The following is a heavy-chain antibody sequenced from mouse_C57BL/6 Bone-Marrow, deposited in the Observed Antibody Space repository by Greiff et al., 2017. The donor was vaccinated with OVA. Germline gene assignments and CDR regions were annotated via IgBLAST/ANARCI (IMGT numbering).Heavy chain of an antibody. Sequence: QVQLQQPGAELVKPGASVKLSCKASGYTFTSYWMQWVKQRPGQGLEWIGEIDPSDSYTNYNQQFKGKATLTVDTSSSTAYMQLSSLTSEDSAVYYCARRGLRSYAMDYWGQGTSVTVSS. CDR3: ARRGLRSYAMDY. V-gene: IGHV1-50*01. D-gene: IGHD2-4*01. J-gene: IGHJ4*01. CDR2: IDPSDSYT. CDR1: GYTFTSYW.